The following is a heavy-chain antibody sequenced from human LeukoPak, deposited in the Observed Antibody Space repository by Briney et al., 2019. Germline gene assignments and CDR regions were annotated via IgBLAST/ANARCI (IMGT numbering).Heavy chain of an antibody. CDR2: ISSSGSTI. D-gene: IGHD3-10*02. Sequence: GGSLRLSCAASGFTFSSYEMNWVRQAPGKGLEWVSYISSSGSTIYYADSLKGRFTISRDNAKNSLYLQMNSLRAEDTAVYYCAELGITMIGGVWGKGTTVTISS. V-gene: IGHV3-48*03. J-gene: IGHJ6*04. CDR1: GFTFSSYE. CDR3: AELGITMIGGV.